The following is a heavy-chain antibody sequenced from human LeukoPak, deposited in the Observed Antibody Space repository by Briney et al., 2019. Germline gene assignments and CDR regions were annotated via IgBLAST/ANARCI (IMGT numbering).Heavy chain of an antibody. CDR3: ARARYADSGWYFAL. J-gene: IGHJ2*01. CDR2: ICGSGRCP. V-gene: IGHV3-23*01. CDR1: GFTFINHA. Sequence: GGSLRLSCAASGFTFINHAMTWVRQAPGKGLAWVSAICGSGRCPWYADSVRGRYIISRDNSKNTVFLEMNSLRPDDTAIYYCARARYADSGWYFALWGRGTLVTVSS. D-gene: IGHD4-17*01.